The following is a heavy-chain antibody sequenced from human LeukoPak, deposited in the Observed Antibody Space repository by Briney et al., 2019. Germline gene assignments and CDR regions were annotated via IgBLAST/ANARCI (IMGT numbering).Heavy chain of an antibody. D-gene: IGHD6-13*01. CDR2: FNHRESI. J-gene: IGHJ6*03. CDR3: ARRVRGIAAAYIKRYYYYYMDV. V-gene: IGHV4-34*01. CDR1: GGSFSGFY. Sequence: PSETLSLTCAVYGGSFSGFYWSWIRQPPGKGLEWIGEFNHRESINYNQSLKSRVTTSLDTFKNKLSLKLSSVTAADTAVYYCARRVRGIAAAYIKRYYYYYMDVWGKGTTVTISS.